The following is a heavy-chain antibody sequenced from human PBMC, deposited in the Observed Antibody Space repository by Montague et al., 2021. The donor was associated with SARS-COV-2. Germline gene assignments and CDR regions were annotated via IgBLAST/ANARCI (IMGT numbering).Heavy chain of an antibody. J-gene: IGHJ4*02. D-gene: IGHD6-19*01. CDR3: VRYSGWFYFDF. V-gene: IGHV6-1*01. CDR1: GDSVSSNRAT. CDR2: TYYRSKWYS. Sequence: CAISGDSVSSNRATRNWVRHSPSRGLEWVGRTYYRSKWYSDYAPSVRGRLTVNPDASKNEFSLELNYVTPEDTAVYYCVRYSGWFYFDFWGQGTLVTVSS.